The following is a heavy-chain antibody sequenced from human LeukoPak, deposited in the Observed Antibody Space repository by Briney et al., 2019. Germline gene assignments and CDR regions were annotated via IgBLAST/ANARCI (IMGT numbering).Heavy chain of an antibody. J-gene: IGHJ4*02. CDR1: GYIFTRFW. D-gene: IGHD3-3*01. Sequence: GESLKISCEGSGYIFTRFWIGWVRPMPGKGLEWLGIIYPGDSDTRYSPSFQGQVTISADKSINTAYLHWRSLEASDTAIYYCARPIFGEPFYFDFWGQGTLVIVSS. V-gene: IGHV5-51*01. CDR3: ARPIFGEPFYFDF. CDR2: IYPGDSDT.